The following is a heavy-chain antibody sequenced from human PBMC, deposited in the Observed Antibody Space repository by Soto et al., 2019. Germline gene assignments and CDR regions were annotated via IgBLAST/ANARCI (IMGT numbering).Heavy chain of an antibody. Sequence: PGGSLRLSCAASGFTFSNYAMSWVRQAPGKGLEWVAYISKSSSTIYYADSVKGRFTISRDNAKNSLYLQMNSLSDEDTAVYYCARDGDRNGNSDYWGQGTLVTVSS. V-gene: IGHV3-48*02. CDR3: ARDGDRNGNSDY. D-gene: IGHD7-27*01. CDR1: GFTFSNYA. J-gene: IGHJ4*02. CDR2: ISKSSSTI.